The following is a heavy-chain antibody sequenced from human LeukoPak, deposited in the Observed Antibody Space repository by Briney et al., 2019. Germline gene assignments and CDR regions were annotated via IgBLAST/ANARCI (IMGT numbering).Heavy chain of an antibody. CDR2: IYYSGST. CDR1: GYSISSGYF. V-gene: IGHV4-61*01. CDR3: ASSSLYDSSGYPTY. J-gene: IGHJ4*02. Sequence: SETLSLTCTVSGYSISSGYFWGWIRQPPGKGLEWIGYIYYSGSTNYNPSLKSRVTISVDTSKNQFSLKLSSVTAADTAVYYCASSSLYDSSGYPTYWGQGTLVTVSS. D-gene: IGHD3-22*01.